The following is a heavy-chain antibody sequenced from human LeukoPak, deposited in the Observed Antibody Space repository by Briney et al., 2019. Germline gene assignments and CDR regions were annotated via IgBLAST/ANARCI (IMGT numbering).Heavy chain of an antibody. CDR1: GGSISSYY. Sequence: SETLSLTCTVSGGSISSYYWSWIRQPPGKGLEWIGYIYYSGSTNYNSSLKSRVTISVDTSKNQFSLKLSSVTAADTAVYYCARQFRMGEAFDIWGQGTMVTVSS. V-gene: IGHV4-59*08. D-gene: IGHD1-26*01. CDR3: ARQFRMGEAFDI. J-gene: IGHJ3*02. CDR2: IYYSGST.